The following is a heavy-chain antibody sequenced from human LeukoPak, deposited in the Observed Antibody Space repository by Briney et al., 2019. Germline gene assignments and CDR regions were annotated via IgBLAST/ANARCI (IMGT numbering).Heavy chain of an antibody. CDR2: IYYSGST. D-gene: IGHD5-24*01. J-gene: IGHJ4*02. CDR1: GGSISSHY. V-gene: IGHV4-59*11. CDR3: ARVGMATSGALVY. Sequence: SETLSLTCTVSGGSISSHYWSWIRQPPGKGLEWIGYIYYSGSTNYNPSLKSRVTISVDTSKNQFSLKLSSVTAADTAVYYCARVGMATSGALVYRGQGTLVTVSS.